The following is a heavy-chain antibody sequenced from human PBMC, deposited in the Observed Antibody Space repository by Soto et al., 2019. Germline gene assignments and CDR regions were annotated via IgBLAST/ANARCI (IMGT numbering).Heavy chain of an antibody. D-gene: IGHD3-22*01. Sequence: GGSLRLSCAASGFTFISYWMSWVRQAPGKGLEWVANIKQDGSERYYVDSVKGRFTISRDNAKNSLYLQMNSLRAEDTAVYYCARAFYYDSSVGAFDIWGQGTMVTVSS. CDR1: GFTFISYW. V-gene: IGHV3-7*01. CDR2: IKQDGSER. CDR3: ARAFYYDSSVGAFDI. J-gene: IGHJ3*02.